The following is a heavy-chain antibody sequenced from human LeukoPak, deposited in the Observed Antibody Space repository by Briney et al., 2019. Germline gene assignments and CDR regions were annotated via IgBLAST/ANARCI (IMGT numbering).Heavy chain of an antibody. CDR1: GYTFTSYG. CDR2: ISAYNGNT. D-gene: IGHD2-2*02. CDR3: ARDIAPAAIPAHYYYYGMDV. J-gene: IGHJ6*02. Sequence: ASVKVSCKASGYTFTSYGISWVRQAPGQGLEWMGWISAYNGNTNYAQKLQGRVTMTTDTSTSTAYMELRSLRPDDTAVYYCARDIAPAAIPAHYYYYGMDVWGQGTTVTVSS. V-gene: IGHV1-18*01.